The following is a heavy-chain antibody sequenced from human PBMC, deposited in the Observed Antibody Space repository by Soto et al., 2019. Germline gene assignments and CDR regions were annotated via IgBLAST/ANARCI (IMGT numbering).Heavy chain of an antibody. CDR2: IYYTGST. V-gene: IGHV4-39*01. Sequence: QLQLQESGPGLVKSSETLSLTCTVSGDSISSSSQYWAWIRQPPGKALEWIGSIYYTGSTYYNPSLKNQVTXXVXAXKSQLALKLTSVTAAATAVYDCTRRGCSGETCLFVSWGQGTLLTAAS. CDR3: TRRGCSGETCLFVS. D-gene: IGHD2-15*01. J-gene: IGHJ4*02. CDR1: GDSISSSSQY.